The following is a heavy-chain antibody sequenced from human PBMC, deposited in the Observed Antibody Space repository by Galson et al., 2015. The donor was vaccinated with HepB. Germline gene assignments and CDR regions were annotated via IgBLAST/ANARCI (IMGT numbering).Heavy chain of an antibody. CDR1: GFTFSSYS. CDR3: ARDLYCTNDVCPDAFDI. V-gene: IGHV3-48*02. J-gene: IGHJ3*02. CDR2: ISGGRSTI. D-gene: IGHD2-8*01. Sequence: SLRLSCAASGFTFSSYSMNWVRQAPGKGLEWVSYISGGRSTIYYADSVKGRFTISRDNAKNSLYLQMNSLRDEDTAVYYCARDLYCTNDVCPDAFDIWGQGTMVTVSS.